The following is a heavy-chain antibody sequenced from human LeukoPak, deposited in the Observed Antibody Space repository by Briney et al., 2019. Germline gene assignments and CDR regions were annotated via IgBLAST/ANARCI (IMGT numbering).Heavy chain of an antibody. V-gene: IGHV4-39*01. Sequence: PSETLSLTCTVSGGSISSSLYYCGWLRQPPGKGLEWVGSIYYGANTYYNPSLKSRLTISVDTSTHQVSLKLRSVTAADTALYFCAGGQPLDWLSNYFDSWGQGSLVIVSS. CDR2: IYYGANT. D-gene: IGHD3-3*01. CDR1: GGSISSSLYY. J-gene: IGHJ4*02. CDR3: AGGQPLDWLSNYFDS.